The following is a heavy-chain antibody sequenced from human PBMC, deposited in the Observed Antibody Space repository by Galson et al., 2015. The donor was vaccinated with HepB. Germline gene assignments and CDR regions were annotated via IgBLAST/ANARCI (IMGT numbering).Heavy chain of an antibody. CDR2: IYYSGST. V-gene: IGHV4-39*07. Sequence: SETLSLTCTVSGGSISSSSYYWGWIRQPPGKGLEWIGSIYYSGSTYYNPSLKSRVTISVDTSKNQFSLKLKSVTAADTAVYYCARGKGYCSNGVCINWLDPWGQGTLVTVSA. D-gene: IGHD2-8*01. CDR1: GGSISSSSYY. CDR3: ARGKGYCSNGVCINWLDP. J-gene: IGHJ5*02.